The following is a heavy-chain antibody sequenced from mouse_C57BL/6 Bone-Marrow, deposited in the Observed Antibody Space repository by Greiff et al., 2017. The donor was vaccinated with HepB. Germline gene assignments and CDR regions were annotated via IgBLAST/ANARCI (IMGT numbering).Heavy chain of an antibody. Sequence: EVKVVESGGGLLKPGGSLKLSCAASGFTFSDYGMHWVRQAPEKGLEWVAYISSGSSTIYYADTVKGRFTISRDNAKNTLFLQMTSLRSEDTAMYYCARPVDYYGSSLSAMDYWGQGTSVTVSS. V-gene: IGHV5-17*01. CDR2: ISSGSSTI. CDR1: GFTFSDYG. D-gene: IGHD1-1*01. CDR3: ARPVDYYGSSLSAMDY. J-gene: IGHJ4*01.